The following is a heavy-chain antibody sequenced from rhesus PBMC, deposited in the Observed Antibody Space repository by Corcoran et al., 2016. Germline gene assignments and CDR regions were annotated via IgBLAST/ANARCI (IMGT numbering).Heavy chain of an antibody. Sequence: QVQLQESGPGLVKPSETLSLTCAVSGGPISRGYYYWSWIRQPPGKGLEWIGYITYSGSTSYNPSLKSRVTISRDTAKNQFSLKLSSVTAADTAVYYCARDVVVVSATALDSWGQGVVVTVSS. CDR1: GGPISRGYYY. D-gene: IGHD2-39*01. J-gene: IGHJ6*01. V-gene: IGHV4-122*02. CDR3: ARDVVVVSATALDS. CDR2: ITYSGST.